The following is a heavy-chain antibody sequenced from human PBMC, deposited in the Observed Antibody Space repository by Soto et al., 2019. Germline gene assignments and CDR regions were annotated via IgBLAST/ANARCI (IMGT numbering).Heavy chain of an antibody. J-gene: IGHJ6*02. CDR3: ARGRNSSRAHHRPPYDMDV. Sequence: PSETLSLTCTVSGGSISSYYWSWIRQPPGKGLEWIGYIYYSGSTNYNPSLKSRVTISVDTSKNQFSLKLSSVTAADTAVYYCARGRNSSRAHHRPPYDMDVWGQGTTVTVSS. CDR2: IYYSGST. D-gene: IGHD6-13*01. CDR1: GGSISSYY. V-gene: IGHV4-59*01.